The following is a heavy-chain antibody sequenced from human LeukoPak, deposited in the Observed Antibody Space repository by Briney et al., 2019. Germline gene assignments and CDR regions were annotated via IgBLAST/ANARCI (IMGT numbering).Heavy chain of an antibody. Sequence: PGGSLRLSCAASGFTFSNYNMNWVRQAPGEGLEWVSSIISTSSYIYYADSVKGRFTISRHNAKNSLYRQMNSLRGEDTAVYYCAKDQGGYSYGYDIDYWGQGTLVTVSS. J-gene: IGHJ4*02. CDR2: IISTSSYI. D-gene: IGHD5-18*01. CDR1: GFTFSNYN. V-gene: IGHV3-21*04. CDR3: AKDQGGYSYGYDIDY.